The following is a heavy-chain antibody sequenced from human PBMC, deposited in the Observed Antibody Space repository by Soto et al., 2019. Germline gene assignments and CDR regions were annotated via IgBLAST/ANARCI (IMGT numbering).Heavy chain of an antibody. D-gene: IGHD3-22*01. CDR2: IIPIFGTA. Sequence: ASVKVSFKASGGTFSSYAISWLRQAPGQGLEWMGGIIPIFGTANYAQKFQGRVTITADESTSTAYMELSSLRSEDTAVYYCAREERRPEIYRMIVVVSDAFDIWGQGTMVTVSS. CDR1: GGTFSSYA. V-gene: IGHV1-69*13. J-gene: IGHJ3*02. CDR3: AREERRPEIYRMIVVVSDAFDI.